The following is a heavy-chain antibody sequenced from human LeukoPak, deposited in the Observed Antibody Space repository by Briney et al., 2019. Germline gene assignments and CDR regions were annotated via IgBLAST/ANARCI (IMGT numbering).Heavy chain of an antibody. V-gene: IGHV5-51*01. CDR3: ARWSSGWLRTRGSFDY. J-gene: IGHJ4*02. CDR2: IYPGDSDT. D-gene: IGHD5-24*01. Sequence: GESLKISCKGSGYSFTSSWIAWVRQMPGKGLEWMGIIYPGDSDTRYSPSFQGQVTISADKSISTAYLQWSSLKASDTAMYYCARWSSGWLRTRGSFDYWGQGTLVTVSS. CDR1: GYSFTSSW.